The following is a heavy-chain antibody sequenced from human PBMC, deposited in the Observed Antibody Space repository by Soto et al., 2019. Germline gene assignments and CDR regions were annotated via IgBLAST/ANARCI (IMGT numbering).Heavy chain of an antibody. Sequence: SVKVSCKXSGFTFTSSAVQWVRQARGQRLEWIGWIVVGSGNTNYAQKFQERVTITRDMSTSTAYMELSSLRSEDTAVYYCAAAAKTITIFGVVRSGFDYWGQGTLVTVSS. D-gene: IGHD3-3*01. CDR2: IVVGSGNT. J-gene: IGHJ4*02. V-gene: IGHV1-58*01. CDR3: AAAAKTITIFGVVRSGFDY. CDR1: GFTFTSSA.